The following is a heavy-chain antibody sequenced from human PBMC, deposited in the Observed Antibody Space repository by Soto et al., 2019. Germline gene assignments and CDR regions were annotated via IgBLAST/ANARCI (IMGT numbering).Heavy chain of an antibody. CDR3: SYGGYSRSDPIAY. V-gene: IGHV3-48*01. CDR2: ISGSSSTR. J-gene: IGHJ4*02. Sequence: GGSLRLSCAASGFTFSSYSMNWVRQAPGKGLEWVSYISGSSSTRYYADSVKGRFTISRDNAKDSLYLQMNRLRAEDTAVYYFSYGGYSRSDPIAYRGQGTLVTVSS. D-gene: IGHD5-12*01. CDR1: GFTFSSYS.